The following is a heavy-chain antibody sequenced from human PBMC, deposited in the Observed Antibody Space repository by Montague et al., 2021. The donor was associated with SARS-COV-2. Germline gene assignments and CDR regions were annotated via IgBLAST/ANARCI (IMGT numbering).Heavy chain of an antibody. V-gene: IGHV4-59*13. J-gene: IGHJ6*02. CDR1: GGSIISYY. D-gene: IGHD3-10*01. CDR3: ARSEGSGSYWGYYGMDV. Sequence: SETLSLTCTVSGGSIISYYWRWIRQPPGKVLAWIGYIYYSGSTNYNPSLKSRVTISVDTSKNQFSLKLSSVTAADTAVYYCARSEGSGSYWGYYGMDVWGQGTTVTVSS. CDR2: IYYSGST.